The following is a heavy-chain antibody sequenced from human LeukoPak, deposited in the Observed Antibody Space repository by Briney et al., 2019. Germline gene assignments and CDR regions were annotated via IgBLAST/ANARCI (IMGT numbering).Heavy chain of an antibody. CDR1: GFTFTSSA. D-gene: IGHD2-15*01. V-gene: IGHV1-58*02. J-gene: IGHJ6*02. Sequence: SVKVSFKASGFTFTSSAMQWVRQARGQRLEWIGWIVVGSGNTNYAQKFQERVTITRDMSTSTAYMELSSLRSEDTAVYYRAAGYCSGGSCYPTFFYYGMDVWGQGTTVTVSS. CDR2: IVVGSGNT. CDR3: AAGYCSGGSCYPTFFYYGMDV.